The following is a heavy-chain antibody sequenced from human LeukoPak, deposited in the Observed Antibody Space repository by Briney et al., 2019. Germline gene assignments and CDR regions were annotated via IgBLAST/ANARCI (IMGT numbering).Heavy chain of an antibody. CDR1: GGSISSYY. CDR2: IYYSGST. J-gene: IGHJ3*02. Sequence: SETLPLTCTVSGGSISSYYWSWIRQPPGKGLEWIGYIYYSGSTNYNPSLKSRVTISVDTSKNQFSLKLSSVTAADTAVYYCARGYSSGWYRVRAFDIWGQGTMVTVSS. D-gene: IGHD6-19*01. V-gene: IGHV4-59*12. CDR3: ARGYSSGWYRVRAFDI.